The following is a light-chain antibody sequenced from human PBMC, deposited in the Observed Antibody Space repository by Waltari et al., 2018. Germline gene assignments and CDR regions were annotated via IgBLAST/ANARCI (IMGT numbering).Light chain of an antibody. CDR3: CSYTTNTHYV. CDR2: EVS. V-gene: IGLV2-14*01. J-gene: IGLJ1*01. Sequence: QSDLTQPASVSGSPGQSITISCTGTGSYFGAYDHVSWYQQYPGKAPTLLIFEVSYRPSGVSGRFSGSKSGNTASLIISELQAEDEADYYCCSYTTNTHYVLGGGTQVTVL. CDR1: GSYFGAYDH.